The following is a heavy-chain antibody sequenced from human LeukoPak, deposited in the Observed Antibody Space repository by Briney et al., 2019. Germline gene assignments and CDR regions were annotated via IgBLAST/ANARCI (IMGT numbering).Heavy chain of an antibody. V-gene: IGHV4-61*08. CDR3: ASRKGMYSSGWYAPSYWYFDL. J-gene: IGHJ2*01. CDR1: GASVGSAGYY. Sequence: SETLSLTCTVSGASVGSAGYYWSWIRQPPGGGLEWIGYVYYISNTNYNPSLKSRVTMSVNPSENQFSLKLSSVTAADTAVYYCASRKGMYSSGWYAPSYWYFDLWGRGTLVTVSS. CDR2: VYYISNT. D-gene: IGHD6-19*01.